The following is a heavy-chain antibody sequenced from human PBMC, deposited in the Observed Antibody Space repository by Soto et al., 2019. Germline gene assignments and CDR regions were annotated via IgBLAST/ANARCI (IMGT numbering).Heavy chain of an antibody. CDR1: GFTFNSYS. D-gene: IGHD6-19*01. CDR2: ISSSSTTK. Sequence: PGGSLRLSCAASGFTFNSYSMNWVRQAPGKGLEWVSYISSSSTTKYYTDSVKGRFTISRDNAKNSLYLQMNSLRDDDTAVYYCASMRLSIAVAAPGNWFDPWGQGTLVTVSS. J-gene: IGHJ5*02. CDR3: ASMRLSIAVAAPGNWFDP. V-gene: IGHV3-48*02.